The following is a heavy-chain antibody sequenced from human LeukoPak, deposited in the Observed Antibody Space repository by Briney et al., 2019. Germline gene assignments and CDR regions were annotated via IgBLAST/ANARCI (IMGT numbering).Heavy chain of an antibody. V-gene: IGHV3-21*04. CDR3: AKDLAAQATKEEYNWFDP. D-gene: IGHD2-15*01. J-gene: IGHJ5*02. CDR1: GFTFSSFS. CDR2: ISSSDTYI. Sequence: GGSLRLSCAASGFTFSSFSMDRVRQAPGKGLEWLSSISSSDTYIYYADSVKGRFTISRDNAKNSLYLQMNSLRAEDTAVYYCAKDLAAQATKEEYNWFDPWGQGTLVTVSS.